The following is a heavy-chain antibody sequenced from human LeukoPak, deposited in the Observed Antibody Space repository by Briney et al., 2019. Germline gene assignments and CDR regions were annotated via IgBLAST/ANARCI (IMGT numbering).Heavy chain of an antibody. J-gene: IGHJ4*02. CDR3: ADPAVADF. D-gene: IGHD6-19*01. Sequence: GGSLRLSCAASGFTFSSYWMHWVRQAPGKGLEWVSAISGSGRHIYYADSVKGRFTISRDNSKKTVYLQMNSLRAEDTAVYYCADPAVADFWGQGTLVTVSS. CDR2: ISGSGRHI. CDR1: GFTFSSYW. V-gene: IGHV3-23*01.